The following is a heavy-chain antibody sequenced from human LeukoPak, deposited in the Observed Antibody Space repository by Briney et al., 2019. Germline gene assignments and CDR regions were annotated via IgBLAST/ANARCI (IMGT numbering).Heavy chain of an antibody. Sequence: GGSLRLSCAASGFTISSYWMSWVRQAPGKGLEWVANIRQDGGQTYYVDSVKGQFTISRDNAKNSLYLQVNSLRAEDTAVYYCARDKHNPGSAFDIWGQGTMLTVSS. CDR2: IRQDGGQT. J-gene: IGHJ3*02. D-gene: IGHD5-24*01. V-gene: IGHV3-7*01. CDR1: GFTISSYW. CDR3: ARDKHNPGSAFDI.